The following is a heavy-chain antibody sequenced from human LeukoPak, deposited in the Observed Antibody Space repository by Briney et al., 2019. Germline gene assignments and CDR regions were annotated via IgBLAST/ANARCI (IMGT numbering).Heavy chain of an antibody. J-gene: IGHJ4*02. Sequence: GGSLRLSCAASGFTFSSYWMHWVRQAPGKGLVWVSRIISEGTSTAYADSVKGRFTISRDNAKNTLFLQMNSLRAEDTAVYYCARHGDSTVDFDYWGQGSLVTVSS. CDR2: IISEGTST. D-gene: IGHD4-23*01. CDR3: ARHGDSTVDFDY. CDR1: GFTFSSYW. V-gene: IGHV3-74*01.